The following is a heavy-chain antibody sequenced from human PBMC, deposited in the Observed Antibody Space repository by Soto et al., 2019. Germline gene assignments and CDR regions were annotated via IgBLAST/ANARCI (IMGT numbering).Heavy chain of an antibody. V-gene: IGHV4-34*01. J-gene: IGHJ5*02. CDR1: GGSFSGYY. Sequence: SETLSLTCAVFGGSFSGYYWSWIRQPPGKGLEWIGEINHSGSTNYNPSLKSRVTISVDTSKNQFSLKLSSVTAADTAVYYCGRHPLYNWFDPWGQGTLVTVSS. CDR3: GRHPLYNWFDP. D-gene: IGHD3-16*01. CDR2: INHSGST.